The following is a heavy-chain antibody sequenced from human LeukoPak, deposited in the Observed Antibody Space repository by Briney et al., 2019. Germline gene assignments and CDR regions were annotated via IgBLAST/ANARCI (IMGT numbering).Heavy chain of an antibody. CDR2: ISYSGST. J-gene: IGHJ4*02. CDR3: ARHGNWNPFDY. D-gene: IGHD1-20*01. Sequence: SQTLSLTCTVSGGSISSGGYYWSWMRQPPGKGLEWIGYISYSGSTNYNPSLKSRVTMSVDTSKNQFSLKLSSVTAADTAVYYCARHGNWNPFDYWGQGTLVTVSS. CDR1: GGSISSGGYY. V-gene: IGHV4-61*08.